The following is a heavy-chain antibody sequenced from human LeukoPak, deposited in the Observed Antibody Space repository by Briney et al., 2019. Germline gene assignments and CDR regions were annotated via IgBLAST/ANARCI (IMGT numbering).Heavy chain of an antibody. CDR1: GLTFSSYA. CDR2: VSGGGGST. Sequence: GGSLRLSCAFSGLTFSSYAMTWVRQAPGKGLEWVSAVSGGGGSTYYADSVRGRFPISRDNSKNTLYLQMNSLKAEDTAVYYCASDGAKFGALTYYYYYMDVWGKGTTVTVSS. J-gene: IGHJ6*03. V-gene: IGHV3-23*01. CDR3: ASDGAKFGALTYYYYYMDV. D-gene: IGHD3-10*01.